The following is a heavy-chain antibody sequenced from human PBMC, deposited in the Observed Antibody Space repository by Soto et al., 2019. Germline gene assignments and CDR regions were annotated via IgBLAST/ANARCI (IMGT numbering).Heavy chain of an antibody. J-gene: IGHJ6*02. CDR1: GYTFTGYY. CDR3: AREYYDILTGYPGYYYCGMDV. Sequence: ASLKVSCKASGYTFTGYYMHWVLQAPGQGLEWMGWINPNSGGTNYAQKFQGWVTMTRDTSISTAYMELSRLRSDDTAVYYCAREYYDILTGYPGYYYCGMDVWGQGTTVSVSS. V-gene: IGHV1-2*04. D-gene: IGHD3-9*01. CDR2: INPNSGGT.